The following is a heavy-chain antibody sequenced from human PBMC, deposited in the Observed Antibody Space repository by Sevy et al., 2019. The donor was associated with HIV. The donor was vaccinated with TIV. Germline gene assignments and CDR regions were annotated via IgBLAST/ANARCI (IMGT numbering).Heavy chain of an antibody. Sequence: GGSLRLSCAASGFTFSDYYMSWIRQAPGKGLEWVSYISSSSSYTNYADSVKGRFTISRDNAKNSLYLQMNSLRAEDTAVYYCAKKSLVGATRSTYFYYWGQGTLVTVSS. CDR3: AKKSLVGATRSTYFYY. CDR2: ISSSSSYT. J-gene: IGHJ4*02. CDR1: GFTFSDYY. V-gene: IGHV3-11*06. D-gene: IGHD1-26*01.